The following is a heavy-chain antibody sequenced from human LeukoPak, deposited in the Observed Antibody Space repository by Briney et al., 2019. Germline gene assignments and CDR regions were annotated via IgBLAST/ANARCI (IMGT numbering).Heavy chain of an antibody. J-gene: IGHJ4*02. Sequence: PGGSLRLSCAASGFTFSSYGMHWVRQAPGKGLEWVAVISYDGSNKYYADSVKGRFTISRDNSKNTLYLQMNSLRAEDTAVYYCAKDHAPRQGGAFDYWGQGTLVTVSS. CDR1: GFTFSSYG. CDR2: ISYDGSNK. D-gene: IGHD1-26*01. CDR3: AKDHAPRQGGAFDY. V-gene: IGHV3-30*18.